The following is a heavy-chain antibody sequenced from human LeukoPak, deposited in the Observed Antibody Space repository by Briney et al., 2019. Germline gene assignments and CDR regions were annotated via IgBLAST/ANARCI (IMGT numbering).Heavy chain of an antibody. CDR3: ARGQKYRNGYTVTELGSGYFDY. D-gene: IGHD5-18*01. J-gene: IGHJ4*02. V-gene: IGHV4-4*07. Sequence: SETLSLTCTVSGGSISSYYWSWIRQPAGKGLEWIGRIYISGSGSTNYNPSLKSRVTMSVDTSKNQFSLKLSSVTAADTAVYYCARGQKYRNGYTVTELGSGYFDYWGQGTLVTVSS. CDR1: GGSISSYY. CDR2: IYISGSGST.